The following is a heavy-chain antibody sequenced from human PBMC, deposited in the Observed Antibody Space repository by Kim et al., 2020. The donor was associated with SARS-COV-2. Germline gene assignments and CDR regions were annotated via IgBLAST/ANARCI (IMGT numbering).Heavy chain of an antibody. J-gene: IGHJ4*02. D-gene: IGHD6-19*01. V-gene: IGHV3-23*01. Sequence: SVKGRFTISRDNSKNTLYLQMNSLRAEDTAVYYCAKQTIAVAASRRLFDYWGQGTLVTVSS. CDR3: AKQTIAVAASRRLFDY.